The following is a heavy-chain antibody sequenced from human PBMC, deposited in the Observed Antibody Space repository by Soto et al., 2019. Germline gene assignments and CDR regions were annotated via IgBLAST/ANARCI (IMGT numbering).Heavy chain of an antibody. D-gene: IGHD3-10*01. CDR2: IGVGDTRT. V-gene: IGHV3-23*01. Sequence: GGSLRLSCAASGFSFRTYALNWVRQSPGKGLEWVSTIGVGDTRTFYADSVRGRFTISRDNSKNTLYLQMNSLRAEDTAVYYCARVGYYGSGSIAGGFDYWGQGTLVTVSS. CDR3: ARVGYYGSGSIAGGFDY. CDR1: GFSFRTYA. J-gene: IGHJ4*02.